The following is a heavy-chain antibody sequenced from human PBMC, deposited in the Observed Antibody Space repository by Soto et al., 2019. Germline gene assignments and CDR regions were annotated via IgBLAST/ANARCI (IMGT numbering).Heavy chain of an antibody. D-gene: IGHD1-7*01. CDR2: SNTRGGYT. CDR1: GYTFTSYY. V-gene: IGHV1-46*04. CDR3: AIVRRLTGTVQDNWFDP. Sequence: QVQSVHAGAEVKKPGASVKVSCKASGYTFTSYYMHWVRQPPGHGLAWMGISNTRGGYTSYAQKLEGTVVLTRDASAGTVYMVLQSLRSQDTAGYYCAIVRRLTGTVQDNWFDPWGQGTLGTGSS. J-gene: IGHJ5*02.